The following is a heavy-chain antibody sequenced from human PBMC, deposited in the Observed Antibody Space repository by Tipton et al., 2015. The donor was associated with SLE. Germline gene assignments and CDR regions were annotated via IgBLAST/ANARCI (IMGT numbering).Heavy chain of an antibody. V-gene: IGHV3-23*01. D-gene: IGHD1-26*01. Sequence: GSLRLSCAAPGFTFSSYAMSWVRQAPGKGLEWVSAISGSGGSTYYADSVKGRFTISRDNSKNTLYLQMNSLRAEDTAVYYCAKDPRTIVGAQVDYWGQGTLVTVSS. J-gene: IGHJ4*02. CDR3: AKDPRTIVGAQVDY. CDR1: GFTFSSYA. CDR2: ISGSGGST.